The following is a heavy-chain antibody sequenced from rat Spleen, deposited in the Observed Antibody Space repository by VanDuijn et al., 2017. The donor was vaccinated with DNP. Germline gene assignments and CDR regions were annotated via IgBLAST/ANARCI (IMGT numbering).Heavy chain of an antibody. D-gene: IGHD1-8*01. CDR3: VSGTPVATYNWFAY. CDR2: ISYDGSST. J-gene: IGHJ3*01. V-gene: IGHV5-29*01. Sequence: EVQLVESDGGLVQPGRSLKLSCAASGFTFSDYYMAWVRQAPTKGLEWVATISYDGSSTYYRDSVKGRFVISKDNAKNTGCLQMNNLRSEDTAMYFCVSGTPVATYNWFAYWGQGTLVTVSS. CDR1: GFTFSDYY.